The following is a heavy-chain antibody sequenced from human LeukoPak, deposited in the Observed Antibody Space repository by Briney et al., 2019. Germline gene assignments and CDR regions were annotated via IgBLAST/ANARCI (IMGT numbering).Heavy chain of an antibody. CDR1: GFTFRSYG. Sequence: GGSLRLSCVASGFTFRSYGMHWVRQAPGKGLEWVAIIWYDGSKKYYADSVQGRFTVSRDNPQNTLYLQMDSLRVEDTGVYYCARYNSGTMDYWGQGTLVTVSP. J-gene: IGHJ4*02. V-gene: IGHV3-33*01. CDR2: IWYDGSKK. CDR3: ARYNSGTMDY. D-gene: IGHD1-20*01.